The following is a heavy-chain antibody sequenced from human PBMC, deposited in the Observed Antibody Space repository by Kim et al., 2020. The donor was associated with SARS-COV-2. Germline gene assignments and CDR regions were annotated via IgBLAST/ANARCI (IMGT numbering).Heavy chain of an antibody. CDR1: GFKFNYYG. CDR3: SKREDSGRHFFDY. CDR2: VSFDGTIT. V-gene: IGHV3-30*02. J-gene: IGHJ4*02. Sequence: GGSLRLSCAASGFKFNYYGMHWVRQAPGKGLEWVAFVSFDGTITYYADSLKGRFTISRDNSKNKLYLQMNSLRAADTAVYYCSKREDSGRHFFDYWGQGTLVTVS. D-gene: IGHD3-10*01.